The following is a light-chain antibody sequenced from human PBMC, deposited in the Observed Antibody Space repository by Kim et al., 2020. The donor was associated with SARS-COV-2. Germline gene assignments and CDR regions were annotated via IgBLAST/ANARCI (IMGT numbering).Light chain of an antibody. Sequence: QMVTVPCSGGTANLGAGYDVHWYQQIPGSAPKLLIYGNDNRPSGVPDRFSGAKSGTSASLAITGLQPEDEADYYCQSFDRGLTASVFGGGTQLTVL. CDR2: GND. V-gene: IGLV1-40*01. CDR3: QSFDRGLTASV. CDR1: TANLGAGYD. J-gene: IGLJ7*01.